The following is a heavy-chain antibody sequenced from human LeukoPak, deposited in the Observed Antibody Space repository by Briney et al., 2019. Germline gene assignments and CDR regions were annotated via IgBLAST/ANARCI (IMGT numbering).Heavy chain of an antibody. Sequence: SETLSLTCTVSGGSISSYYWSWIRQPPGKGLEWIGYIYYSGSTNYNPSLKSRVTISVDTSKNQFSLKLSSVTAAGTAVYYCASLLYGDYDFDYWGQGTLVTVSS. CDR3: ASLLYGDYDFDY. CDR2: IYYSGST. V-gene: IGHV4-59*01. D-gene: IGHD4-17*01. CDR1: GGSISSYY. J-gene: IGHJ4*02.